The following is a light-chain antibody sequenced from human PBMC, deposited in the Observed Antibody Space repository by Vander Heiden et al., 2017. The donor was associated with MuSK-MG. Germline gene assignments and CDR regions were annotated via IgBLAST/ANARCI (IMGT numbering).Light chain of an antibody. CDR1: QSIPSNS. CDR2: GAS. Sequence: EIVLTQSPGTLSLSPGERATLSCRASQSIPSNSLAWYQQIPGQAPRLLIYGASIKGAGIPDRFSGSGSGTDFTLTISRLEPEDFAVYYCQQASSSPMTFGQGTKMDIK. CDR3: QQASSSPMT. V-gene: IGKV3-20*01. J-gene: IGKJ2*01.